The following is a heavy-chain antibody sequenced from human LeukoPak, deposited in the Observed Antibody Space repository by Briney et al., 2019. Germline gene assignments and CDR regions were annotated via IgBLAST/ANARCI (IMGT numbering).Heavy chain of an antibody. D-gene: IGHD1-14*01. J-gene: IGHJ4*02. CDR1: GFTFSNYA. V-gene: IGHV3-30-3*01. Sequence: GGSLRLSCAASGFTFSNYAMHWVRQAPGKGLEWVAVISYDGSNKYYADSVKGRFTISRDNSKNTLYLQMNSLRAEDTAVYYCAKDGQGLTYYFDYWGQGTLVTVSS. CDR3: AKDGQGLTYYFDY. CDR2: ISYDGSNK.